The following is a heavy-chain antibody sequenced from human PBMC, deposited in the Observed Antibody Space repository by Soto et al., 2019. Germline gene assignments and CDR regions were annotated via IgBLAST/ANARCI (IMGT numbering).Heavy chain of an antibody. V-gene: IGHV3-48*03. D-gene: IGHD5-18*01. CDR2: ISSSGSTI. Sequence: GGSLRLSCAASGFTFSSYVMNWVRQAPGKGLEWVSYISSSGSTIYYADSVKGRFTISRDNSKNSLYLQMNSLRAEDTAVYYCARGLPPMVTSGMDVWCQDTALPISS. CDR3: ARGLPPMVTSGMDV. J-gene: IGHJ6*02. CDR1: GFTFSSYV.